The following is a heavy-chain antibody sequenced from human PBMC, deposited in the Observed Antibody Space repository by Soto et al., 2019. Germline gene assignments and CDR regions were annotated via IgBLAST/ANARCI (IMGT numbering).Heavy chain of an antibody. Sequence: SSETLSLTCTVSGGSISSYYWSWIRQPPGKGLEWIGYIYYSGSTNYNPSLKSRVTISVDTSKNQFSLKLSSVTAADTAVYYCARALYYYGSGRDYYGMDVWGQGTTVTVSS. D-gene: IGHD3-10*01. V-gene: IGHV4-59*01. J-gene: IGHJ6*02. CDR1: GGSISSYY. CDR2: IYYSGST. CDR3: ARALYYYGSGRDYYGMDV.